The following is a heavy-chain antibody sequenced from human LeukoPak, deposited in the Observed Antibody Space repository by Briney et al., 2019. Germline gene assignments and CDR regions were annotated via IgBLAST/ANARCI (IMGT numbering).Heavy chain of an antibody. CDR1: GLTFSTYW. V-gene: IGHV3-74*01. CDR2: MNSDGSST. Sequence: PVGSLRLSCAASGLTFSTYWMHWVRQAPGKGLVWVSRMNSDGSSTTYADSVKGRFTISRDNAKNTLYLQMNSLRAEDTAVYYCARGGTISSYYFDYWGQGTLVTVSS. CDR3: ARGGTISSYYFDY. D-gene: IGHD6-6*01. J-gene: IGHJ4*02.